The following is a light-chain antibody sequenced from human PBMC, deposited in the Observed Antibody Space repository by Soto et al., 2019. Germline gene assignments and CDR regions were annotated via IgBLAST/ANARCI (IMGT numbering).Light chain of an antibody. CDR3: SSYTSSSTLVV. Sequence: QPASVSGSPGQSITISCTGTSRDVGGYNYVSWYQQHPGKAPKLMIYDVSNRPSGVSNRFSGSKSGNTASLTISGLQAEDEADYYCSSYTSSSTLVVFGGGTKLTVL. CDR2: DVS. V-gene: IGLV2-14*01. CDR1: SRDVGGYNY. J-gene: IGLJ2*01.